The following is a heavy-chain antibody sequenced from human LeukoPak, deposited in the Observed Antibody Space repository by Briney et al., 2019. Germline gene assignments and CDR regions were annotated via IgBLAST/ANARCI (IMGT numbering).Heavy chain of an antibody. CDR1: GFTFSSYG. J-gene: IGHJ4*02. CDR3: AKDHRGYPFDC. V-gene: IGHV3-30*18. D-gene: IGHD3-10*01. Sequence: GGSLRLSCAASGFTFSSYGMHWVRQAPGKGLEWVAVISYDGSNKYYADSVKGRFTISRDNSKNTLYLQMGSLRAEDTAVYYCAKDHRGYPFDCWGQGTLVTVSS. CDR2: ISYDGSNK.